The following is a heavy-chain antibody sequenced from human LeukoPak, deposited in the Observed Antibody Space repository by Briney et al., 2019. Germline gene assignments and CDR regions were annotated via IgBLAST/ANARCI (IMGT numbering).Heavy chain of an antibody. V-gene: IGHV3-7*01. J-gene: IGHJ4*02. Sequence: GGSLRLSCAASGFTFSNFWMSWVRQPPGKGLEWVANIKQDGSETYHVDSVKGRFTISRDNAKNSLYLQMNSLRAEDTAVYYCARMVRETDYWGQGTLVIVSS. CDR1: GFTFSNFW. D-gene: IGHD3-10*01. CDR3: ARMVRETDY. CDR2: IKQDGSET.